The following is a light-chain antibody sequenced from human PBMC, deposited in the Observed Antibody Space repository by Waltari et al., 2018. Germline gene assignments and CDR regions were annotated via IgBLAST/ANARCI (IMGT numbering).Light chain of an antibody. J-gene: IGKJ3*01. CDR1: RSVTTYF. V-gene: IGKV3-20*01. Sequence: EIVLTQSPGTLPLSPGERATLSCRASRSVTTYFVAWYQQKPGQPPRLLISGASNMATGVPDRFSGSGSGTDFTLTINRLEPEDFAVYYCQQFDDSVFTFGPGTKVDIK. CDR2: GAS. CDR3: QQFDDSVFT.